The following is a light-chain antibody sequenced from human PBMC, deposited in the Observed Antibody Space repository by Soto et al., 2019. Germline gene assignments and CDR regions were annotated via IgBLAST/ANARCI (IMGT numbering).Light chain of an antibody. CDR2: GVS. CDR3: CSYADSFTSYV. Sequence: QSALTQPRSVSGSPGQSVTISCTGTSSDVGGYNYVSWYRQYPGKAPKLMIYGVSKRPSGVPDRFSGSTSGNTASLTISGLQAEDEADYYCCSYADSFTSYVFGTGTKVTV. V-gene: IGLV2-11*01. J-gene: IGLJ1*01. CDR1: SSDVGGYNY.